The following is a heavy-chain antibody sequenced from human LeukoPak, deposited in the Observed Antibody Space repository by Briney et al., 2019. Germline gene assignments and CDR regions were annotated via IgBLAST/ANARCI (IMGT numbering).Heavy chain of an antibody. V-gene: IGHV3-64D*06. CDR2: ISSSGDST. CDR3: ARGGPGAAYFDY. J-gene: IGHJ4*02. CDR1: GFTFNSYA. Sequence: GGSLRLSCSASGFTFNSYAMHWVRQAPGKGLEYVSTISSSGDSTYYADSVKGRFTISRDNSKNTLYLQMSSLRAEDTAVYYCARGGPGAAYFDYWGQGTLVTVSS. D-gene: IGHD6-19*01.